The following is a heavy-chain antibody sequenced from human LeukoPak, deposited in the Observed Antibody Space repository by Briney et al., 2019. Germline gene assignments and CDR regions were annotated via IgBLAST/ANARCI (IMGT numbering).Heavy chain of an antibody. CDR2: ISWNSGSI. CDR3: AKVSGYSYGYFDY. V-gene: IGHV3-9*01. Sequence: GGSLRLSYAASGFTFDDYAMHWVRQAPGKGLEWVSGISWNSGSIGYADSVKGRFTISRDNAKNSLYLQMNSLRAEDTALYYCAKVSGYSYGYFDYWGQGTLVTVSS. CDR1: GFTFDDYA. D-gene: IGHD5-18*01. J-gene: IGHJ4*02.